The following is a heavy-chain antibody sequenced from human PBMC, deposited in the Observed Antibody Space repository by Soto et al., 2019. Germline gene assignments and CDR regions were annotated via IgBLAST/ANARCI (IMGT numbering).Heavy chain of an antibody. V-gene: IGHV1-69*13. CDR1: GGTFSSYA. Sequence: GASVKVSCKASGGTFSSYAISWVRQAPGQGLEWMGGIIPIFGTANYAQKFQGRVTITADESTSTAYMELSSLRSEDTAVYYCARDRGPYVVPAANIHYYYGMDVWGQGTTVNVSS. D-gene: IGHD2-2*01. CDR2: IIPIFGTA. J-gene: IGHJ6*01. CDR3: ARDRGPYVVPAANIHYYYGMDV.